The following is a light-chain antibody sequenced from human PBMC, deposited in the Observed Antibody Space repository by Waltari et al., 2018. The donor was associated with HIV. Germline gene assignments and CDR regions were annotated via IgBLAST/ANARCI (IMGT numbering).Light chain of an antibody. CDR2: EVN. J-gene: IGLJ1*01. V-gene: IGLV2-8*01. CDR3: SSYAGSNNYV. CDR1: SSDIGGYHY. Sequence: QSALTQPPSASGSPGQSVTISCTGTSSDIGGYHYVPWYQQHPGKAPKLMIYEVNERPSGVPDRFSGCKSGNTASLTVSGLQAEDEADYYCSSYAGSNNYVFGTGTKVTVL.